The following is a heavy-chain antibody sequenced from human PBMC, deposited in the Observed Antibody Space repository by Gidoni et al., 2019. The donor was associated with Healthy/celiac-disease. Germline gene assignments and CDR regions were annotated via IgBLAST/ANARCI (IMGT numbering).Heavy chain of an antibody. V-gene: IGHV3-48*02. CDR2: ISSISSTI. J-gene: IGHJ4*02. Sequence: ALLVESGGGLVQPVGSLRFFCAAPGFTLSSYSMTWVRQAPVNGLAWVSYISSISSTICYADTVKDRFTSSRDNAKNSLYLQMNSLGDEEKGVYYCARDDYEVDMVDTNRWGGFDYWGQGTLVTVSS. CDR1: GFTLSSYS. CDR3: ARDDYEVDMVDTNRWGGFDY. D-gene: IGHD5-12*01.